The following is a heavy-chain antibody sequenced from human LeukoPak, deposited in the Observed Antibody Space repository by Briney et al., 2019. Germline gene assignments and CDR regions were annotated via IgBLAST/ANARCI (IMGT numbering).Heavy chain of an antibody. Sequence: PGGSLRLSCAASGFTFSSYGMHWVRQAPGKGLEWVAVIWYGGSNKYYADSVKGRFTISRDNSKNTLYLQMNSLRAEDTAVYYCAKDPGWRELQNWFDPWGQGTLVTVSS. CDR2: IWYGGSNK. CDR3: AKDPGWRELQNWFDP. D-gene: IGHD1-26*01. J-gene: IGHJ5*02. V-gene: IGHV3-30*02. CDR1: GFTFSSYG.